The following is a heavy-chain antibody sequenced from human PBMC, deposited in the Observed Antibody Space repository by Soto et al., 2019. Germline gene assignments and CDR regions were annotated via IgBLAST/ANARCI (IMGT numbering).Heavy chain of an antibody. CDR1: GVSISDTSYY. Sequence: SETLSLTCTVSGVSISDTSYYWGWIRQPPGKGLDWIGTIYFNGNTSYNPSLKSRLTISVDTSSNQFSLRLTSVTAADTAVYYCARQGSYWGQGTLVTVSS. CDR3: ARQGSY. CDR2: IYFNGNT. J-gene: IGHJ4*02. V-gene: IGHV4-39*01.